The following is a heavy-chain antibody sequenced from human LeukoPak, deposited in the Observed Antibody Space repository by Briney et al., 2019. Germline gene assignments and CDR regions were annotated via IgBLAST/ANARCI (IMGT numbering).Heavy chain of an antibody. Sequence: GXXFXSYXXGWVRQMPGKGLEWXGIXYPGDSDTRYSPSFQGQVTISADKSISTAYLQWSSLKASDTAMYYCARPGGSSGYYDAFDFWGQGTMVTVSS. D-gene: IGHD3-22*01. V-gene: IGHV5-51*01. CDR2: XYPGDSDT. CDR1: GXXFXSYX. J-gene: IGHJ3*01. CDR3: ARPGGSSGYYDAFDF.